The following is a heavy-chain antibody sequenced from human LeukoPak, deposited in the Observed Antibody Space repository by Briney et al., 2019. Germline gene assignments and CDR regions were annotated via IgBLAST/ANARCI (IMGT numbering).Heavy chain of an antibody. V-gene: IGHV3-43*01. D-gene: IGHD5-18*01. Sequence: GGSLRLSCAASGFTFDDYTMYWVRHPPGKGLEWVALITWNGGSTYYAESVKGRFTISRVNSNNSLFLQLNSLRTEDTALYYCVKDAGLDTAMAFVSWGQGTLVTVSS. CDR1: GFTFDDYT. CDR2: ITWNGGST. CDR3: VKDAGLDTAMAFVS. J-gene: IGHJ4*02.